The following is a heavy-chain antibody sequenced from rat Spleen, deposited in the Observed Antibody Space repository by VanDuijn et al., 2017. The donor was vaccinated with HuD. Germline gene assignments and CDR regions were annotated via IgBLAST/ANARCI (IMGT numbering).Heavy chain of an antibody. CDR2: SSIGGGNT. J-gene: IGHJ2*01. D-gene: IGHD1-4*01. Sequence: EVHLVESGGGLVQPGRSLKLSCAASGFIFSNYDMAWVRQAPTKGLEWVASSSIGGGNTYYRDSVKGRFTISRDNAKNTLYLQMDSLRSEDTATYYCTTVYPGITEDFDYWGQGVMVTVSS. CDR1: GFIFSNYD. V-gene: IGHV5S13*01. CDR3: TTVYPGITEDFDY.